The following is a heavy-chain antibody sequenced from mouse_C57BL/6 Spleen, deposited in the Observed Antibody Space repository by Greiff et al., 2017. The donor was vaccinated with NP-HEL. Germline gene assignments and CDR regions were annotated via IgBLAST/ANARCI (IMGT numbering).Heavy chain of an antibody. D-gene: IGHD2-2*01. CDR2: ISSGSSTI. Sequence: EVQGVESGGGLVKPGGSLKLSCAASGFTFSDYGMHWVRQAPEKGLEWVAYISSGSSTIYYADTVKGRFTISRDNAKNTLFLQMTSLRSEDTAMYYCARPRSFYYGDDEYYAMDYWGQGTSVTVSS. CDR1: GFTFSDYG. V-gene: IGHV5-17*01. J-gene: IGHJ4*01. CDR3: ARPRSFYYGDDEYYAMDY.